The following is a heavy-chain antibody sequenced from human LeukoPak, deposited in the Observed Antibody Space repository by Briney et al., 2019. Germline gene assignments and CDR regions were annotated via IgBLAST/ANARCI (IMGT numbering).Heavy chain of an antibody. J-gene: IGHJ6*02. CDR1: GFTFSSYG. D-gene: IGHD2-15*01. Sequence: PGGSLRLSCAASGFTFSSYGMHWVRQAPGKGLEWVAFIRYDGSNKYYADSVKGRFTISRDNSKNTLYLQMNSLRAEDTAVYYCASGLGFCSGSDCTNLVKDYYYGMNVWGQGTTVTVSS. CDR3: ASGLGFCSGSDCTNLVKDYYYGMNV. V-gene: IGHV3-30*02. CDR2: IRYDGSNK.